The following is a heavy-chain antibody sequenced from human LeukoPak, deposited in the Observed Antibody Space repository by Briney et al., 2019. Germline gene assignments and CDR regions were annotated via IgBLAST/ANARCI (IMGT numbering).Heavy chain of an antibody. CDR1: GYTFTSYY. Sequence: ASVKVSCKASGYTFTSYYMHWVRQAPGQGFEWMGIINPSGGSTSYAQKFQGRVTMTRDTSTSTVYMELSSLRSEDTAVYYCARSYYDSSGPYPENNWFDPWGQGTLVTVSS. CDR2: INPSGGST. J-gene: IGHJ5*02. V-gene: IGHV1-46*01. D-gene: IGHD3-22*01. CDR3: ARSYYDSSGPYPENNWFDP.